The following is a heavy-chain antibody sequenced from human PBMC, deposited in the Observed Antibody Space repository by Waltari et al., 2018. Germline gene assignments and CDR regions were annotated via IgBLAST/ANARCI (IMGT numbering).Heavy chain of an antibody. D-gene: IGHD6-13*01. CDR2: IRSKPNNYAT. CDR1: CFTFRGST. J-gene: IGHJ4*02. V-gene: IGHV3-73*01. CDR3: TGGAVTGTDF. Sequence: EVQVVESGGGLVQPGGSLKLSCAASCFTFRGSTVHWVRQTSGKGLEWMGRIRSKPNNYATRYTASVEGRFTISRDDSENTAYLQMSSLMTEDTAVYYCTGGAVTGTDFWGQGTLVTVSS.